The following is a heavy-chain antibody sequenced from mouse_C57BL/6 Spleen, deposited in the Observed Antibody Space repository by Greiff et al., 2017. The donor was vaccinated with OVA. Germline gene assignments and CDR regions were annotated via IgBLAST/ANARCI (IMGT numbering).Heavy chain of an antibody. D-gene: IGHD2-2*01. CDR3: ARSTMVTPLAY. V-gene: IGHV2-2*01. CDR2: IWSGGST. Sequence: VQLQESGPGLVQPSQSLSITCTISGFSFTSYGVHWVRPSPGKGLEWLGVIWSGGSTDYNAAFISRLSISKDNSKSQVFFKMNSLQADDTAIYYCARSTMVTPLAYWGQGTLVTVSA. J-gene: IGHJ3*01. CDR1: GFSFTSYG.